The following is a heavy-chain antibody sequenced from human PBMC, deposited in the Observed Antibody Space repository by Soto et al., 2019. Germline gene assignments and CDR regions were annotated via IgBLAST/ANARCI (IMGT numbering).Heavy chain of an antibody. CDR2: IYYNGNT. CDR1: GGSINSYY. CDR3: ARHDHGGYFRH. J-gene: IGHJ1*01. Sequence: QVQLQESGPGLVKPSETLSLTCTVSGGSINSYYWSWIRQSQGKGLEWIAYIYYNGNTHYNPSLMSRVTLSVDTYKNQYSLSLTSVTAEDTARYDCARHDHGGYFRHWGQGTLVTVSS. V-gene: IGHV4-59*08. D-gene: IGHD3-16*01.